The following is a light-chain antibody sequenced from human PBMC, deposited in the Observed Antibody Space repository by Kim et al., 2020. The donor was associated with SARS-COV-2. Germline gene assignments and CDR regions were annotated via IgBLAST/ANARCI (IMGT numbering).Light chain of an antibody. CDR2: KVS. CDR1: QSRACNDGNIY. J-gene: IGKJ3*01. Sequence: PASRSCRSSQSRACNDGNIYFNWLHQRPGQSPRRLIYKVSKRDSGVPDRFSGSGSGTDFTLQISRVEAEDVGVYYCMQGTHWPFTFGPGTKVDIK. CDR3: MQGTHWPFT. V-gene: IGKV2-30*01.